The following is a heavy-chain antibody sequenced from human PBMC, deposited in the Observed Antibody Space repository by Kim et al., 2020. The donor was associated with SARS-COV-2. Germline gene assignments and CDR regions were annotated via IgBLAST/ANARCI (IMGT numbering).Heavy chain of an antibody. D-gene: IGHD6-13*01. J-gene: IGHJ3*01. CDR3: ARGGYSSSWSIGEAFDC. V-gene: IGHV3-30*04. CDR2: ISDDANNK. CDR1: VFTFSDFA. Sequence: GGSLRLSCAASVFTFSDFAFHWVRQAPGKGLEWVAVISDDANNKYDAESVKGRFTISRDNPKNTLYLQMNSLRAEDTAVYYCARGGYSSSWSIGEAFDCWGQGTRVTVSS.